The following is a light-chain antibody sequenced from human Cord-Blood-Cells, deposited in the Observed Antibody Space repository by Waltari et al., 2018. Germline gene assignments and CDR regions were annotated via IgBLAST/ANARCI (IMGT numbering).Light chain of an antibody. CDR3: VLYMGSGISV. Sequence: QTVVTQEPSFSVSPGGTVTLTCGLSSGSVSTSYYPSWYQQTPGQAPRTLIYSTNTRSSGVPDRVSGSILGSKGALTITGAQSDDESDYYCVLYMGSGISVLGGGTKLTVL. CDR1: SGSVSTSYY. CDR2: STN. J-gene: IGLJ3*02. V-gene: IGLV8-61*01.